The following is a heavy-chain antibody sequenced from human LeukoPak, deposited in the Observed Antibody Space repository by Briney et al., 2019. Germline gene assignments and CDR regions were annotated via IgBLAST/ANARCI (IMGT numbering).Heavy chain of an antibody. CDR1: GFIFSSYW. J-gene: IGHJ4*02. V-gene: IGHV3-74*01. D-gene: IGHD6-13*01. Sequence: PGGSLRLSCAASGFIFSSYWMHWVRQAPGKGLVWVSRINSDGSTTNYADSVKGRFTISRDNSKNTLYLQMNSLRAEDTAVYYCAKYAAAGTFDYRGQGTLVTVSS. CDR2: INSDGSTT. CDR3: AKYAAAGTFDY.